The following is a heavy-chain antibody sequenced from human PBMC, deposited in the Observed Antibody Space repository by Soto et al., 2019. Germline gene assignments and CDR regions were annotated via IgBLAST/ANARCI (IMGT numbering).Heavy chain of an antibody. Sequence: GGSLRLSCAASGFTFSSYWMSWVRQAPGKGLEWVANIKQDGSEKYYVDSVKGRFTISRDNAKNSLYLQMNSLRAEDTAVYYCARAPYCGGDCYSNFDYRGQGTLVSASS. J-gene: IGHJ4*02. CDR2: IKQDGSEK. D-gene: IGHD2-21*02. CDR1: GFTFSSYW. V-gene: IGHV3-7*01. CDR3: ARAPYCGGDCYSNFDY.